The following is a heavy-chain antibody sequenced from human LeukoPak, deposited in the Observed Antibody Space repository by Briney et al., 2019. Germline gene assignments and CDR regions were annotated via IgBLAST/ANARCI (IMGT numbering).Heavy chain of an antibody. J-gene: IGHJ4*02. CDR1: GYAFTGYY. V-gene: IGHV1-2*06. Sequence: ASVTVSCKASGYAFTGYYMHWVRQAPGQGLEWMGRINPNSGGTNYAQKFQGRVTMTRDTSISTAYMELSRLRSDDTAVYYCARGTLSHDYVGYWGQETLVTVSS. CDR2: INPNSGGT. CDR3: ARGTLSHDYVGY.